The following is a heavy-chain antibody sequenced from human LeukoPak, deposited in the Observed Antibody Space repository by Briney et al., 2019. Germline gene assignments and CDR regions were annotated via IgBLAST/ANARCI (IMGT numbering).Heavy chain of an antibody. D-gene: IGHD1-26*01. CDR2: ISYDGSNK. J-gene: IGHJ4*02. CDR1: GFTFSSYA. V-gene: IGHV3-30-3*01. CDR3: ARVSYSGSYFFDY. Sequence: PGRSLRLSCAASGFTFSSYAMHWVRQAPGKGLEWVAVISYDGSNKYYADSVKGRFTISRDNSKNTLYLQMNSLRAEDTAVYYCARVSYSGSYFFDYWGQGTLVTVSS.